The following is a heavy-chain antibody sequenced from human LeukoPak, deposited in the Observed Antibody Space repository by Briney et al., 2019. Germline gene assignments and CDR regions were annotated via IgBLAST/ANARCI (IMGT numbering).Heavy chain of an antibody. CDR1: GYTFTGYY. V-gene: IGHV1-2*02. CDR2: INPNSGGT. D-gene: IGHD1-7*01. CDR3: ARSSITGTKYYFDY. Sequence: GASVKVSCKASGYTFTGYYMHWVGQAPGQGLGWGGWINPNSGGTNYAQKFQGRVTMTRDTSISTAYMELSRLRSDDTAVYYCARSSITGTKYYFDYWGQGTLVTVSS. J-gene: IGHJ4*02.